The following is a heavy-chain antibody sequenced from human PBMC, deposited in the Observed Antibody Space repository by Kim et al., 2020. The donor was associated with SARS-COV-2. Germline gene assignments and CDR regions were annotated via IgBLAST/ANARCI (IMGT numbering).Heavy chain of an antibody. CDR2: INHSGST. D-gene: IGHD3-3*01. Sequence: SETLSLTCAVYGGSFSGYYWSWIRQPPGKGLEWIGEINHSGSTNYNPSLKSRVTISVDTSKNQFSLKLSSVTAADTAVYYCARSNYDFWSAKPKYYFDYWGQGTLVTVSS. J-gene: IGHJ4*02. CDR3: ARSNYDFWSAKPKYYFDY. CDR1: GGSFSGYY. V-gene: IGHV4-34*01.